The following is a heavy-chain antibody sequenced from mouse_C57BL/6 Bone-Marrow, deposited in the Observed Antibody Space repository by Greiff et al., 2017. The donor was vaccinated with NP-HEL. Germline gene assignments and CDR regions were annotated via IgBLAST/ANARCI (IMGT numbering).Heavy chain of an antibody. CDR1: VFPFPDYY. Sequence: SLPFLFPPFPSVPLSFPASVFPFPDYYLHLFHPSHVKSLEWIGHVYPYNGGTSYNQKFKGKATLTVDTSSSTAYMELNSLTSEDSAVYYCALLCWFAYWGQGTLLTVSA. J-gene: IGHJ3*01. D-gene: IGHD2-1*01. CDR3: ALLCWFAY. V-gene: IGHV1-36*01. CDR2: VYPYNGGT.